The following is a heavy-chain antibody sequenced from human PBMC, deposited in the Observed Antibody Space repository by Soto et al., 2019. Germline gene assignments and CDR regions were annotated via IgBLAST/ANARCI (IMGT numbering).Heavy chain of an antibody. CDR2: INWNGGST. D-gene: IGHD3-22*01. Sequence: PGGSLRLSCAASGFTFDDYGMSWVRQAPGKGLEWVSGINWNGGSTGYADSVKGRFTISRDNAKNSLYLQMNSLRAEDTALYYCARDPPWGTMIYYYGMDVWGQGTMVTVSS. CDR3: ARDPPWGTMIYYYGMDV. J-gene: IGHJ6*02. CDR1: GFTFDDYG. V-gene: IGHV3-20*04.